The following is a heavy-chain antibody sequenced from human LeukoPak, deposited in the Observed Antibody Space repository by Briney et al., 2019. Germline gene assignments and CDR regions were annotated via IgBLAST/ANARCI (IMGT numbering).Heavy chain of an antibody. CDR2: INNNGRST. V-gene: IGHV3-64*01. J-gene: IGHJ5*02. D-gene: IGHD3-16*01. Sequence: GGSLRLSCAASGVTFSTYAMYWVRQAPGKGLEYVSAINNNGRSTYYANSVKGRFTISRDNSKNTLYLQMGSLRAEDMAVYYCGRDPSRGGPANWFDPWGQGTLVTVSS. CDR3: GRDPSRGGPANWFDP. CDR1: GVTFSTYA.